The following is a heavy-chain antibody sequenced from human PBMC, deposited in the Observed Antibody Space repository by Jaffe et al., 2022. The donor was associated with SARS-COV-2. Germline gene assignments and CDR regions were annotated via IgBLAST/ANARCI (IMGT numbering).Heavy chain of an antibody. D-gene: IGHD3-22*01. Sequence: QVQLQESGPGLVKPSQTLSLTCTVSGGSISSGDYYWSWIRQPPGKGLEWIGYIYYSGSTYYNPSLKSRVTISVDTSKNQFSLKLSSVTAADTAVYYCARVGYYDSSGYWANAFDIWGQGTMVTVSS. V-gene: IGHV4-30-4*01. CDR1: GGSISSGDYY. J-gene: IGHJ3*02. CDR2: IYYSGST. CDR3: ARVGYYDSSGYWANAFDI.